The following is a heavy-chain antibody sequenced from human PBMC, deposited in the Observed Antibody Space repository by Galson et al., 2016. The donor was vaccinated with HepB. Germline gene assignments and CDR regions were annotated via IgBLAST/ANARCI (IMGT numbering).Heavy chain of an antibody. CDR2: VYHTGYT. Sequence: LSLTCPVSGYSISSNYYWGWIRQPPGKGLEWIGSVYHTGYTYDNPSVKNRVTISVDTSKNQFSLKLSSVTAADTAIYYCARGGIVGKPYFDYWGQGTLVTVSS. V-gene: IGHV4-38-2*02. J-gene: IGHJ4*02. CDR3: ARGGIVGKPYFDY. D-gene: IGHD1-26*01. CDR1: GYSISSNYY.